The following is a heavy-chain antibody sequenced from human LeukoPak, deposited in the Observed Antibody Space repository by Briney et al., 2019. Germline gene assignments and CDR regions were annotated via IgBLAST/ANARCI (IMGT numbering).Heavy chain of an antibody. J-gene: IGHJ3*02. CDR2: ISAYNGNT. V-gene: IGHV1-18*01. Sequence: ASVKVSCKASGYTFTSYGISWVRQAPGQGLEWMGWISAYNGNTNYAQKLQGRVTMTTDTSTSTAYMELRSLRSDDTAVYYCARDRGYYDSSGYYSNAFDIWGQGTMVTVSS. D-gene: IGHD3-22*01. CDR3: ARDRGYYDSSGYYSNAFDI. CDR1: GYTFTSYG.